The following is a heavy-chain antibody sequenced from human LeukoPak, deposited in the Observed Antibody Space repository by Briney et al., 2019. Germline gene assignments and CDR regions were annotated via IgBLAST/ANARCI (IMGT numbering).Heavy chain of an antibody. CDR1: GFTFSSYT. CDR2: ITTRDGNT. V-gene: IGHV3-23*01. D-gene: IGHD7-27*01. J-gene: IGHJ4*02. CDR3: AKDGGLWVSAHWGDS. Sequence: GGSLRLSCAASGFTFSSYTMSWVRQAPGKGLEWVSTITTRDGNTYYADSVKGRFTVSRDNSKNTLYLQMNSLRAEDTAVYYCAKDGGLWVSAHWGDSWGRGTLVTVSS.